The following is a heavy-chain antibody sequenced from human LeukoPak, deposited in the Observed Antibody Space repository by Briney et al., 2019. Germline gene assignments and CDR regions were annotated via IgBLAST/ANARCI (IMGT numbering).Heavy chain of an antibody. D-gene: IGHD5-24*01. Sequence: GGSLRLSCAASGFTFSSYSMNWVRQAPGKGLDWVSSISSHSDYIIYSDSVKGRVTISRDNAKNSLYLQMNSLRPEDTAVYYCARFETTMPKDGYWGQGTLVTVSS. V-gene: IGHV3-21*01. CDR1: GFTFSSYS. CDR2: ISSHSDYI. J-gene: IGHJ4*02. CDR3: ARFETTMPKDGY.